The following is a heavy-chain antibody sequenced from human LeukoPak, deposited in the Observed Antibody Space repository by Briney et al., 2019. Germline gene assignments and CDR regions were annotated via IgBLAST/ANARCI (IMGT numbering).Heavy chain of an antibody. D-gene: IGHD6-13*01. CDR1: EFTFSSYG. CDR3: ARASSSWYYFDY. V-gene: IGHV3-30*02. CDR2: IRYDGSNK. J-gene: IGHJ4*02. Sequence: GGSLRLSCAASEFTFSSYGMHWVRQAPGKGLEWVAFIRYDGSNKYYADSVKGRFSISRDNSKNTLYLQMNSLRAEDTAVYYCARASSSWYYFDYWGQGTLVTVSS.